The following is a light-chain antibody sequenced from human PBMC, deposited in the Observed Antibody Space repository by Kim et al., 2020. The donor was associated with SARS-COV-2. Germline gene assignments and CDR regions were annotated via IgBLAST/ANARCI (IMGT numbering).Light chain of an antibody. J-gene: IGLJ3*02. Sequence: KPVTISSTRSSGSIASNYVQWYQQRPRSAPTTVIYEDNQRPSGVPDRFSGSIDSSSNSASLTISGLKTEDEADYYCQSYDSSNPWVFGGGTQLTVL. CDR3: QSYDSSNPWV. CDR1: SGSIASNY. V-gene: IGLV6-57*03. CDR2: EDN.